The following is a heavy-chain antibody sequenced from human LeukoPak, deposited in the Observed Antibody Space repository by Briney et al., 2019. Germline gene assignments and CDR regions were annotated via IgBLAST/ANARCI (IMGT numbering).Heavy chain of an antibody. D-gene: IGHD3-10*01. V-gene: IGHV3-48*04. CDR1: GFTFSSYG. J-gene: IGHJ4*02. CDR3: ARGRDRWVRGPAYFDY. CDR2: ISSSGSTI. Sequence: GGSLRLSCAASGFTFSSYGMGWVRQAPGKGLEWVSYISSSGSTIYYADSVKGRFTISRDNAKNSLYLQMNSLRAEDTAVYYCARGRDRWVRGPAYFDYWGQGTLVTVSS.